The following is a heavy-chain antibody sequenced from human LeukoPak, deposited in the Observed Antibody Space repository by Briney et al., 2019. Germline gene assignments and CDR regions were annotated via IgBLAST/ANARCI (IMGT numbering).Heavy chain of an antibody. CDR1: GFTVSSNY. CDR3: VRVGTSFDI. J-gene: IGHJ3*02. V-gene: IGHV3-23*01. Sequence: GGSLRLSCAASGFTVSSNYMSWVRQAPGKGLEWVSAISGSGGSTYYADSVKGRFTISRDNAKNSLYLQMNSLRVEDTAVYYCVRVGTSFDIWGQGTMVTVSS. D-gene: IGHD7-27*01. CDR2: ISGSGGST.